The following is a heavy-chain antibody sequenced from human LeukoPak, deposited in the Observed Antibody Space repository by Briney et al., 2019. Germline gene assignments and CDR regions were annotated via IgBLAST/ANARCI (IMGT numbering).Heavy chain of an antibody. Sequence: GASVKVSCKASGYTFTSYDINWVRQATGQGLEWMGWMNPNSGNTGYAQKFQGRVTMTRNTSISTAYMELSSLRAEDTALYYCAKGQSYESRLDTWGQGTLVTVSS. CDR1: GYTFTSYD. CDR3: AKGQSYESRLDT. CDR2: MNPNSGNT. D-gene: IGHD3-22*01. J-gene: IGHJ5*02. V-gene: IGHV1-8*01.